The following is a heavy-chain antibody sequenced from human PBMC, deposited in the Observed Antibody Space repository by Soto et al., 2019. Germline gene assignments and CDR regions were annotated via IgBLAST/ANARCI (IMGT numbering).Heavy chain of an antibody. CDR2: MNPNSGNT. Sequence: QVQLVQSGAEVKKPGASVKVSCKASGYTFTSYDINWVRQATGQGLEWMGWMNPNSGNTGYAQKFQGRVTMTRNTSISTAYMELSSLRSEDTSVYYCATSESSIAARNYYYYYMDVWGKGTTVTVSS. D-gene: IGHD6-6*01. J-gene: IGHJ6*03. V-gene: IGHV1-8*01. CDR3: ATSESSIAARNYYYYYMDV. CDR1: GYTFTSYD.